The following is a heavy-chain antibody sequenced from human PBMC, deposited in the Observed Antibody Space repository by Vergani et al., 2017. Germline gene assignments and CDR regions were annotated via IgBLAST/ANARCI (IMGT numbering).Heavy chain of an antibody. Sequence: EVQLLESGGGLVQPGGSRSLSCAGPGLPFDTYTMAYVRQAPGKGLEWVATVSSGGGDNFYADSVKGRFTISRDNSKKTLFLQMNSLKDEDPAVYYCTTAWGLYYLHGEYFQYWGRGTLVSVSS. CDR3: TTAWGLYYLHGEYFQY. D-gene: IGHD3-10*01. J-gene: IGHJ1*01. V-gene: IGHV3-23*01. CDR2: VSSGGGDN. CDR1: GLPFDTYT.